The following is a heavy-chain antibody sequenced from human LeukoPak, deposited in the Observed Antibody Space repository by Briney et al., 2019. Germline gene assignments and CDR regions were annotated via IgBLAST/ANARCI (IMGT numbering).Heavy chain of an antibody. CDR2: IYHSGST. CDR1: GYSISSGYY. Sequence: SETRSRTCTGSGYSISSGYYWGWIRQPPGKGLEWIGSIYHSGSTYYNPSLKSRVTISVDTSKNQFSLKLSSVTAADTAVYYCARDDADLVVVPAAKGSYWGQGTLVTVSS. D-gene: IGHD2-2*01. V-gene: IGHV4-38-2*02. CDR3: ARDDADLVVVPAAKGSY. J-gene: IGHJ4*02.